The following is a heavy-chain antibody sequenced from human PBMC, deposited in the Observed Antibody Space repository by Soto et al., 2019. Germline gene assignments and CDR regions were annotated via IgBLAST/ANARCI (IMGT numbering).Heavy chain of an antibody. CDR3: ARDKDLEPTVWGY. J-gene: IGHJ4*02. CDR1: GDSMATGGHY. Sequence: QVHLQESGPGLVRPSETLSLSCSVSGDSMATGGHYYNWIRHLPGKGLEWIGYIYYSGATHYSPSLRPRATISIDTSKNQFSLRLISVTGADTALYFCARDKDLEPTVWGYWGQGIQVTVSS. CDR2: IYYSGAT. V-gene: IGHV4-31*02. D-gene: IGHD7-27*01.